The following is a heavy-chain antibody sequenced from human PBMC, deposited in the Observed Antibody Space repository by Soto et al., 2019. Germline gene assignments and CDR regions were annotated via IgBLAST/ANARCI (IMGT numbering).Heavy chain of an antibody. J-gene: IGHJ4*02. CDR3: AADLPTYGSGEFDF. CDR2: IKSKGGGGTA. Sequence: DVQLVESGGGLVKPGGSLRLSCAVSGFTVSSAWMSWVRQAPGKGLEWVGRIKSKGGGGTADYATPVKGRFIVSREDSQDTLDRQTSSLKTEDTAVYYCAADLPTYGSGEFDFWGQGTLVTVSS. D-gene: IGHD3-10*01. V-gene: IGHV3-15*01. CDR1: GFTVSSAW.